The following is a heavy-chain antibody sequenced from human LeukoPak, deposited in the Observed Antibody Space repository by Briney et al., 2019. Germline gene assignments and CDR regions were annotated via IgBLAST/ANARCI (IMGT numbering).Heavy chain of an antibody. CDR2: INHSGST. CDR3: ARRQLVRRYNWFDP. V-gene: IGHV4-34*01. Sequence: PSETLPLTCAVYGGSFSGYYWSWIRQPPGKGLEWTGEINHSGSTNYNPSLKSRVTISVDTSKNQFSLKLSSVTAADTAVYYCARRQLVRRYNWFDPWGQGTLVTVSS. J-gene: IGHJ5*02. D-gene: IGHD6-6*01. CDR1: GGSFSGYY.